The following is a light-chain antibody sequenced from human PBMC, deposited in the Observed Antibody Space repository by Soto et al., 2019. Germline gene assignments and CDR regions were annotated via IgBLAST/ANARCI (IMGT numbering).Light chain of an antibody. CDR3: QQYNTCPRT. Sequence: ETVMTQSPATLSVSPGERPTLSCRASQSVSSNLAWYQQKPGQAPRLLIYDASTRATGIPARFSGSGSGTEFTLTISSLQSEYFAVYYCQQYNTCPRTFGPGTKVDIK. J-gene: IGKJ3*01. CDR2: DAS. V-gene: IGKV3-15*01. CDR1: QSVSSN.